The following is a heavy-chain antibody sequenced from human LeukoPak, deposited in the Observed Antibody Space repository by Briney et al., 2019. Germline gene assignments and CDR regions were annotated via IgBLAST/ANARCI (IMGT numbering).Heavy chain of an antibody. J-gene: IGHJ6*03. CDR1: GYTFTSYA. CDR2: ITAYNGNT. CDR3: ARDRGSLPYYYYYYYIDG. V-gene: IGHV1-18*01. D-gene: IGHD5-24*01. Sequence: ATVYLSCMASGYTFTSYAITWVRQAPGQGFEWMRCITAYNGNTNYAQKLKGRVTMTTDTSTSTAYMELRSLTADDTAVYYCARDRGSLPYYYYYYYIDGWGKAATVTVSS.